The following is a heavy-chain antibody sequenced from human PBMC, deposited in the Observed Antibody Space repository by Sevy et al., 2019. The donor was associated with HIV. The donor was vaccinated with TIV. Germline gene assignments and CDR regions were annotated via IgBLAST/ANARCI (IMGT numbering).Heavy chain of an antibody. Sequence: ASVKVSCKVTGYTLTELSLHWVRQTSVKGLEWMGSFDPEDGETIYAQKFQGRITMTGDTSTDTAYMELSSLRSEDTAVYYCATTKDYYDNSGYPFDSWGQGTLVTVSS. V-gene: IGHV1-24*01. D-gene: IGHD3-22*01. CDR3: ATTKDYYDNSGYPFDS. CDR1: GYTLTELS. J-gene: IGHJ4*02. CDR2: FDPEDGET.